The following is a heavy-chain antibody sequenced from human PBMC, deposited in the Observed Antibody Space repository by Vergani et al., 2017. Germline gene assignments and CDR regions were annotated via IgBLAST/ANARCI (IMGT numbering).Heavy chain of an antibody. J-gene: IGHJ6*03. V-gene: IGHV4-61*01. Sequence: QVQLQESGPGLVKPSETLSLTCTVSGGSVSSGSYYWSWIRQPPGKGLEWIGYIYYSGSTNYNPSLKSRVTISVDTSKNQFSLKLSSVTAADTAVYYCAXGPGLEGAIRADYYYYYYMDVGGKGTTVTVSS. CDR1: GGSVSSGSYY. CDR3: AXGPGLEGAIRADYYYYYYMDV. CDR2: IYYSGST. D-gene: IGHD1-26*01.